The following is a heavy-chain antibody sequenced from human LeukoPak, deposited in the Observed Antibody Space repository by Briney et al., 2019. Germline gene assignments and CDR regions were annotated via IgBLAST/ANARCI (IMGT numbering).Heavy chain of an antibody. J-gene: IGHJ4*02. CDR1: GGSVSSGTYY. V-gene: IGHV4-61*01. CDR3: ARDRVRGNANPYFDY. D-gene: IGHD1-1*01. CDR2: IYYSGST. Sequence: SETLSLTCTVTGGSVSSGTYYWSWIRQPPGKGLEWIGYIYYSGSTNYNPSLKSRVTISIDTSKNQFSLKLSSVTAADTAVYYCARDRVRGNANPYFDYWGQGTLVTVSS.